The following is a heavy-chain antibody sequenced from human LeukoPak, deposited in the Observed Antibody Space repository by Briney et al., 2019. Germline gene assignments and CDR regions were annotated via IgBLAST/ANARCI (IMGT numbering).Heavy chain of an antibody. CDR1: GFTFSAFS. CDR3: TKDWGTTGPYDY. CDR2: ISKGSSYI. D-gene: IGHD2-2*01. J-gene: IGHJ4*02. V-gene: IGHV3-21*01. Sequence: GGSLRLSCAAPGFTFSAFSMNWVRQAPGKGLEWVSSISKGSSYIYYADSVKGRFTLSRDNAKNPLYLQMNSLRAEDTAIYYCTKDWGTTGPYDYWGQGTLVTVSS.